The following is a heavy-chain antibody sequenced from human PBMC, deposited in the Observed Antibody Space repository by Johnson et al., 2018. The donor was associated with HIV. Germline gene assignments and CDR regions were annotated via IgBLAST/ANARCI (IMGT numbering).Heavy chain of an antibody. CDR1: GFTFDDYA. J-gene: IGHJ3*02. Sequence: VQLVESGGGLVQPGRSLRLSCAASGFTFDDYAMHWVRQAPGKGLEWVSYISGSGRTISYADSVKGRFTISRDNAKNSLHLQMNSLRPEDTALYYCAREHSLQCSSLDIWGQGTVVTVSS. V-gene: IGHV3-48*03. CDR3: AREHSLQCSSLDI. CDR2: ISGSGRTI. D-gene: IGHD6-6*01.